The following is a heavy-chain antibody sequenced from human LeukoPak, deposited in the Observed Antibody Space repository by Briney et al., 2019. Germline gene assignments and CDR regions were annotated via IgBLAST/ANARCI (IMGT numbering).Heavy chain of an antibody. J-gene: IGHJ6*02. CDR2: ITGSGGTT. CDR3: AKGRYCDSTTCAYHGLDV. CDR1: GFTFSSYA. V-gene: IGHV3-23*01. D-gene: IGHD2-2*01. Sequence: RPGGSLRLSCAASGFTFSSYAMSWVRRAPGKGLEWVSTITGSGGTTNYADSVKGRFTISRDHSKNTLSLQVNSLSAEDTAVYYCAKGRYCDSTTCAYHGLDVWGQGTTVTVSS.